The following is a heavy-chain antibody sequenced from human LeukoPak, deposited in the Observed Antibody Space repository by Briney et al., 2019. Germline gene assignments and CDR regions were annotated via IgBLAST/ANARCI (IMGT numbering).Heavy chain of an antibody. V-gene: IGHV4-39*07. CDR2: IYYSGST. CDR1: GDSISSSSYY. CDR3: ARGGWNKFDY. D-gene: IGHD3-22*01. J-gene: IGHJ4*02. Sequence: PSETLPLTCTVSGDSISSSSYYWGWIRQPPGKGLEWIGSIYYSGSTYYNPSLKSRVTISVDTSKDQFSLKRSSVTAADTAVYYCARGGWNKFDYWGQGTLVTVSS.